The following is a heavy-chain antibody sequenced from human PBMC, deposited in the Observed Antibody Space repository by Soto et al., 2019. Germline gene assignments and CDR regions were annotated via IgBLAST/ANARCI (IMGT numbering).Heavy chain of an antibody. Sequence: EVLLVESGGGLVKPGGSLRLSCAASGFSFSKAWMNWVRQAPGKGLEWVGRIRSRSGTTDYAAPVKGRFTISRDDSKYTLYLQMNSLKVEDTAVYFCTTSGNPNIVDHWGQGTLVIVSS. CDR3: TTSGNPNIVDH. CDR1: GFSFSKAW. CDR2: IRSRSGTT. V-gene: IGHV3-15*07. J-gene: IGHJ4*02.